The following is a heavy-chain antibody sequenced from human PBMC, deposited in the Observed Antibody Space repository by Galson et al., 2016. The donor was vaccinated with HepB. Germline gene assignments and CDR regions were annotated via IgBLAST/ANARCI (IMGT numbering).Heavy chain of an antibody. CDR1: GGSITNRSYF. J-gene: IGHJ3*01. CDR3: ARQDRAGLVNF. V-gene: IGHV4-39*01. CDR2: IYYSGTT. Sequence: SETLSLTCNLSGGSITNRSYFWAWLRQPPGKGLDWIGSIYYSGTTHYNPSLQSRVSISVDTSKNQFSLRLTSVSAADTAMYSCARQDRAGLVNFWGQGTMVTVSS. D-gene: IGHD6-19*01.